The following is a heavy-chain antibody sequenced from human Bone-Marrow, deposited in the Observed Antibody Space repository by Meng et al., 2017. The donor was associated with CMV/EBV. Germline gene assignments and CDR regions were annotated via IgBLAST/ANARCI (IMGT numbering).Heavy chain of an antibody. Sequence: GGSLRLSCAVSGFTFSSYWMSWVRQAPGKGLEWVANIKQDGSEKYYVDSVKGRFTISRDNAKNSLYLQMNSLRAEDTAVYYCAGAPGSSSGWGYYYYGMGVWGQGTTVTVSS. CDR2: IKQDGSEK. J-gene: IGHJ6*02. CDR1: GFTFSSYW. D-gene: IGHD6-6*01. V-gene: IGHV3-7*01. CDR3: AGAPGSSSGWGYYYYGMGV.